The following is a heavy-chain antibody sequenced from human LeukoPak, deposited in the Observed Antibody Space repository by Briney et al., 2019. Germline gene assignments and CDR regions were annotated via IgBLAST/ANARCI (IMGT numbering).Heavy chain of an antibody. J-gene: IGHJ4*02. D-gene: IGHD5-18*01. Sequence: GGSLRLSCAASGFTFSSHAMHWVRKAPGKGLEWVAVISYDGSKKYYADSVKGRFTISRDNSKNTLYLQMNSLRAEDTAVYYCARGSGGYSYGYPDYWGQGTLVTVSS. CDR2: ISYDGSKK. CDR3: ARGSGGYSYGYPDY. V-gene: IGHV3-30*04. CDR1: GFTFSSHA.